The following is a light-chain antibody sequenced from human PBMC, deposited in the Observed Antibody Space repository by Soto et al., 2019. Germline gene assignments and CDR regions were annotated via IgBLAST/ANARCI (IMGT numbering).Light chain of an antibody. Sequence: QSALTQPASVSGSPGQSITISCTGTSSDVVNYNFVSWFQQHPGKAPKLMIYEGGKRPSGVAHRFSGSKSGNTASLTISGLQAEDEADYYCCSYAGSGFWVFGGGTKLTVL. V-gene: IGLV2-23*01. CDR2: EGG. J-gene: IGLJ3*02. CDR3: CSYAGSGFWV. CDR1: SSDVVNYNF.